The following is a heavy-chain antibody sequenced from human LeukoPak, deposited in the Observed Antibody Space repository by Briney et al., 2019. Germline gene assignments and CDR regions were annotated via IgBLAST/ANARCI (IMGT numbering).Heavy chain of an antibody. V-gene: IGHV4-30-2*01. J-gene: IGHJ5*02. CDR3: ARGGGSSSGNCFDP. Sequence: SQTLSLTCAVSGGSISSGGYSWSWIRQPPGKGLEWIGYIYHSGSTYYNPSLKSRVTISLDRFKNQFSLKLSSVTAADTAVYYCARGGGSSSGNCFDPWGQGTLATVSS. D-gene: IGHD3-22*01. CDR2: IYHSGST. CDR1: GGSISSGGYS.